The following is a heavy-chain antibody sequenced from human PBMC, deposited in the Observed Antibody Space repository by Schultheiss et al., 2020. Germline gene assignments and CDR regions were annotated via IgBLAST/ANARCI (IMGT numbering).Heavy chain of an antibody. CDR1: GFTFNNYA. Sequence: GGSLRLSCAASGFTFNNYAMTWVRLTPGRGLEWVSSIDSSGYSAYHADSVKGRFTISRDNSKGTVYLQMNNLRGEDTAVYYCARATLWDRDAFDIWGQGTMVTVSS. V-gene: IGHV3-23*01. CDR3: ARATLWDRDAFDI. J-gene: IGHJ3*02. CDR2: IDSSGYSA. D-gene: IGHD2/OR15-2a*01.